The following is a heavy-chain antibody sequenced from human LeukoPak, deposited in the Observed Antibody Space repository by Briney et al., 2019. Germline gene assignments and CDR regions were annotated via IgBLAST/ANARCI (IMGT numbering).Heavy chain of an antibody. V-gene: IGHV3-23*01. D-gene: IGHD3-3*01. J-gene: IGHJ4*02. CDR3: AKERAGSITIFGVVIRDPDY. Sequence: PGGSLRLSCAASGFTFSTYAVNWVRQAPGKGLEWVSTISGSGDSTYYADSVKGRFTISRDNSKDTLYLQMSSVRVDDTAVYYCAKERAGSITIFGVVIRDPDYWGQGTLVTVSS. CDR1: GFTFSTYA. CDR2: ISGSGDST.